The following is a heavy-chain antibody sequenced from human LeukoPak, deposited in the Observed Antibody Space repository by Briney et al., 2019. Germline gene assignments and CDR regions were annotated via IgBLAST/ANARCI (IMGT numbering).Heavy chain of an antibody. CDR2: ISSSSSYI. V-gene: IGHV3-21*01. D-gene: IGHD2-8*01. J-gene: IGHJ4*02. CDR3: AKDSPVCTY. Sequence: GGSLRLSCAASGFTFDSYSMTWVRQAPGKGLEWVSSISSSSSYIYYADSVKGRFTISRDNAKNSLYLQMNSLRAEDTAIYYCAKDSPVCTYWGQGTLVTVSS. CDR1: GFTFDSYS.